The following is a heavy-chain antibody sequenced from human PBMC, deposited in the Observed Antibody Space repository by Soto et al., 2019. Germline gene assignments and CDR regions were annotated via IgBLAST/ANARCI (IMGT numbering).Heavy chain of an antibody. Sequence: GGSLRLSCAASGFTFSSYAMSWVRQAPGKGLEWVSAISGSGGSTYYADSVKGRFTISRDNSKNTLYLQMNSLRAEDTAVYYCAKDGPMIVVVIPSFDYWGQGTLVTVS. CDR1: GFTFSSYA. CDR3: AKDGPMIVVVIPSFDY. J-gene: IGHJ4*02. V-gene: IGHV3-23*01. CDR2: ISGSGGST. D-gene: IGHD3-22*01.